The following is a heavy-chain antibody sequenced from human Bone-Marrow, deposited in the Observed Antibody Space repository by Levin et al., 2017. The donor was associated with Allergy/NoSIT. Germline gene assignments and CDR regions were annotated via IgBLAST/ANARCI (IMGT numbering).Heavy chain of an antibody. J-gene: IGHJ4*02. Sequence: QSGGSLRLSCAASGFTFSSYAMSWVRQAPGKGLEWVSAISGSGGSTYYADSVKGRFTISRDNSKNTLYLQMNSLRAEDTAVYYCAKLPRSCSGGSCYWEGLYYFDYWGQGTLVTVSS. CDR2: ISGSGGST. CDR3: AKLPRSCSGGSCYWEGLYYFDY. V-gene: IGHV3-23*01. CDR1: GFTFSSYA. D-gene: IGHD2-15*01.